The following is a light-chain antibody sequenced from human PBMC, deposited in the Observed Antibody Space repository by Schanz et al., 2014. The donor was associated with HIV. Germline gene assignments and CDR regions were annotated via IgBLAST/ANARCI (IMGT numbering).Light chain of an antibody. CDR2: QAS. J-gene: IGKJ2*02. CDR3: QQYNDNSCT. V-gene: IGKV1-5*03. Sequence: DIQMTQSPSTLSTSVGDTVTITCRASQSINRWLAWYQQKPGKAPNLLIYQASTLETGVPSRFSGSGSGTDFTLTISSLQPDDFATYYCQQYNDNSCTFGQGTKLEFK. CDR1: QSINRW.